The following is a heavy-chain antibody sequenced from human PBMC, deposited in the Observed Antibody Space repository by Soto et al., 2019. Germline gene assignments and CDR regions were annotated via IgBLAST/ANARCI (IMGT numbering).Heavy chain of an antibody. Sequence: ASVKVSCQASGYSFISYYMHWVRQAPGQGLEWMGIINPSGGSTSYAQNFQGRVTMTRDTSTSTVNMELSSLRSDDTAVYYCARSMTTISYYYYYGMDVWGQGTTVTVSS. CDR1: GYSFISYY. CDR3: ARSMTTISYYYYYGMDV. J-gene: IGHJ6*02. V-gene: IGHV1-46*01. CDR2: INPSGGST.